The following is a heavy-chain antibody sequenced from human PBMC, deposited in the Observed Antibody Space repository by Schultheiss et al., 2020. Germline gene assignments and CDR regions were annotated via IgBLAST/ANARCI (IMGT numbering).Heavy chain of an antibody. D-gene: IGHD3-9*01. V-gene: IGHV4-61*01. CDR3: ARILRYFDWLRSYYMDV. CDR1: GGSVSSGSYY. J-gene: IGHJ6*03. Sequence: SETLSLTCTVSGGSVSSGSYYWSWVRQPPGKGLEWIGYIYYSGSTTYNPSLKSRVTISVDTSKNQFSLKLSSVTAADTAVYYCARILRYFDWLRSYYMDVWGKGTTVTVSS. CDR2: IYYSGST.